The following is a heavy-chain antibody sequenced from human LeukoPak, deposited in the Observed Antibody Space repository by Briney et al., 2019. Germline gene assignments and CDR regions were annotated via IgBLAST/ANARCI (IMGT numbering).Heavy chain of an antibody. D-gene: IGHD6-19*01. CDR3: ARGSTAVAAT. CDR1: GFTFSSYA. CDR2: ISYDGSNK. Sequence: QPGGSLRLSCAASGFTFSSYAMHWVRQAPGKGLEWVAVISYDGSNKYYADSVKGRFTISRDNSKNTLYLQMSSLRAEDTAVYYCARGSTAVAATWGQGTLVTVSS. J-gene: IGHJ5*02. V-gene: IGHV3-30-3*01.